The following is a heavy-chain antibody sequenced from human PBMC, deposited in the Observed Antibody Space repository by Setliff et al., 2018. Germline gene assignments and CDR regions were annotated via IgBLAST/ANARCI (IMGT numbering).Heavy chain of an antibody. CDR3: ARSEGSSWLSSYYYYYGMDV. V-gene: IGHV1-69*05. CDR2: IIPIFGTA. J-gene: IGHJ6*02. CDR1: GGTFSSYT. Sequence: ASVKVSCKASGGTFSSYTISWVRQAPGQGLEWMGGIIPIFGTANYAQKLQGRVTMTTDTSTSTAYMELRSLRSDDTAVYYCARSEGSSWLSSYYYYYGMDVWGQGTTVTVSS. D-gene: IGHD6-13*01.